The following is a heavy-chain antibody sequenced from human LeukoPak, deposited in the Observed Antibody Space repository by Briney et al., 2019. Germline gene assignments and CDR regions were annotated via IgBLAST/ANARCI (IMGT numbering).Heavy chain of an antibody. CDR3: ARGLRFTGICYYYYMDV. J-gene: IGHJ6*03. V-gene: IGHV3-23*01. Sequence: GGSLRLSCAASGFTFSNYAMSWVRQAPGKGLEWVSSISGSSGNTYYADSVKGRFTISRDNAKNSLYLQMNSLRAEDTAVYYCARGLRFTGICYYYYMDVWGKGTTVTVSS. D-gene: IGHD2-8*02. CDR1: GFTFSNYA. CDR2: ISGSSGNT.